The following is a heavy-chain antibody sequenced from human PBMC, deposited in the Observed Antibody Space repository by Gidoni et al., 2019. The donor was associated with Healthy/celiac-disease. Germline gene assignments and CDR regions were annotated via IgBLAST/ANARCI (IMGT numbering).Heavy chain of an antibody. Sequence: QLQLQESGPGLVKPSETLSLTCTVSGGSISSSSYYWGWIRQPPGKGLEWIGSIYYSGSTYYNPSHKSRVTISVDTSKNQFSLKLSSVTAADTAVYYCASWGDGYCSGGSCYSGFDYWGQGTLVTVSS. D-gene: IGHD2-15*01. CDR1: GGSISSSSYY. J-gene: IGHJ4*02. CDR3: ASWGDGYCSGGSCYSGFDY. CDR2: IYYSGST. V-gene: IGHV4-39*07.